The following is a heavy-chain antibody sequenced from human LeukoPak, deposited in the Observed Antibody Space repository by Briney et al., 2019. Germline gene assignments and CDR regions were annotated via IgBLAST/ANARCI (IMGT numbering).Heavy chain of an antibody. CDR2: INPSGGST. V-gene: IGHV1-46*01. CDR1: GYTFTSYY. D-gene: IGHD3-22*01. J-gene: IGHJ3*02. Sequence: ASVKVSCKASGYTFTSYYMHWVRQAPGQGLEWMGIINPSGGSTSYAQKFQGRVTMTRDTSTSTVYMELSSLRSEDTAVYYCARDLSDSSGYYSDAFDIWGQGTMVTVSS. CDR3: ARDLSDSSGYYSDAFDI.